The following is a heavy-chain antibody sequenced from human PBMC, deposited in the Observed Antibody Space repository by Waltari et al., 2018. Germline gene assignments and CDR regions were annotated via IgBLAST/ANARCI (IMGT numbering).Heavy chain of an antibody. CDR2: ISDSGVIT. V-gene: IGHV3-23*04. D-gene: IGHD3-22*01. CDR3: ARHLYSIDYLELGN. CDR1: GFTFRGYG. J-gene: IGHJ4*02. Sequence: EVQLVESGGGLVQPGGSLRLSGEASGFTFRGYGMNWVRQAPGKGLEWFSGISDSGVITKYADSVKGRFTVSRDNSKNTVFLQLNSLRAEDTAIYYCARHLYSIDYLELGNWGQGTLVTVSS.